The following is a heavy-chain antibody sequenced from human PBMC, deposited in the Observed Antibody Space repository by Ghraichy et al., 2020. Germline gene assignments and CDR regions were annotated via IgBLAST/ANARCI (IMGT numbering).Heavy chain of an antibody. D-gene: IGHD3-16*01. V-gene: IGHV4-59*08. CDR2: VFYSGGT. Sequence: TLSLTCTVSGGSINSDYWGWIRQPPGKGLEWIGYVFYSGGTNYNPSLKSRVTISVDTSKNQFSLKLSSVTAADSAVYYCARRGIGRAFDIWGQGTMATVSS. J-gene: IGHJ3*02. CDR1: GGSINSDY. CDR3: ARRGIGRAFDI.